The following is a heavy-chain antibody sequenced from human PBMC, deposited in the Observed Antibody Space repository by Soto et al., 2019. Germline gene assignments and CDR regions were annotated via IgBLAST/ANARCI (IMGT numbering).Heavy chain of an antibody. CDR1: GYSIGSGYY. CDR3: ARLGPYDFWSGYRPGNWFDP. J-gene: IGHJ5*02. D-gene: IGHD3-3*01. CDR2: IYHSGST. Sequence: SETLSLTCAVSGYSIGSGYYWCWIRQPPGKGLEWIGSIYHSGSTYYNPSLKSPVTISVDTSKNQFSLKLSSVTAADTAVYYCARLGPYDFWSGYRPGNWFDPWGQGTLVTVSS. V-gene: IGHV4-38-2*01.